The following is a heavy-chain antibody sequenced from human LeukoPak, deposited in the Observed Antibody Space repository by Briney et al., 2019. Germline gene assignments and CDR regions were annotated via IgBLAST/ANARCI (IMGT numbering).Heavy chain of an antibody. CDR2: ISAYNGNT. J-gene: IGHJ4*02. V-gene: IGHV1-18*01. D-gene: IGHD6-13*01. CDR3: ARYRTWSSSWPFDY. CDR1: GYTFTSYG. Sequence: ASVKVSRKASGYTFTSYGISWVRQAPGQGLEWMGWISAYNGNTNYAQKLQGRVTMTTDTSTSTAYMELRSLRSDDTAVYYCARYRTWSSSWPFDYWGQGTLVTVSS.